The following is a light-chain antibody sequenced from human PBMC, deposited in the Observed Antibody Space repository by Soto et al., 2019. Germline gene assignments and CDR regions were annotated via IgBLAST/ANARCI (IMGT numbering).Light chain of an antibody. V-gene: IGLV1-44*01. J-gene: IGLJ3*02. Sequence: QPVLTQPPSASRTPGQRVTIPCSGSSSDIGSNSVNWYQQLPGAAPRLLIYANDHRPSGVPDRFSASKSGTSASLAIRGVRSEDEAFYYCATWSDSLKGWVFGGGTKLTVL. CDR1: SSDIGSNS. CDR2: AND. CDR3: ATWSDSLKGWV.